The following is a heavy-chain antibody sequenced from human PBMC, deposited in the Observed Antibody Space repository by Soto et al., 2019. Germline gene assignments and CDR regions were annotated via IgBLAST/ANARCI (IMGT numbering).Heavy chain of an antibody. D-gene: IGHD3-22*01. Sequence: GGSLRLSCAASGFSFSSYAVHWVRQAPGKGPEWVAVISYDGGNKYYADSVKGRFIISRDNSKNTLYLQMNSLRTEDTAVYYCARDPGFDSSGYGFLYYFDYWGQGTLVTVSS. CDR3: ARDPGFDSSGYGFLYYFDY. CDR2: ISYDGGNK. CDR1: GFSFSSYA. J-gene: IGHJ4*02. V-gene: IGHV3-30-3*01.